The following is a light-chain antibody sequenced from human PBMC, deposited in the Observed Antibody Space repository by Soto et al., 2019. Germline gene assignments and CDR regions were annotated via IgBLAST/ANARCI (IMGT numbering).Light chain of an antibody. V-gene: IGLV2-14*01. Sequence: QSALTQPASVSGSPGQSITISCTGTSSDVGGYNYVSWYQQHPGKAPKLMIYDVSYRPSGVSNRFSGSKSGNTASLTISGLQAEDEADYYSSSYTSSSFYVFGTGTKVTVL. CDR1: SSDVGGYNY. CDR2: DVS. CDR3: SSYTSSSFYV. J-gene: IGLJ1*01.